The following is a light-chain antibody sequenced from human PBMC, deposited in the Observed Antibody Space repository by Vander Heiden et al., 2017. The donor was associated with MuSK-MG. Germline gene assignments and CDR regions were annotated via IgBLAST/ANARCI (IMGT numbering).Light chain of an antibody. CDR3: QVWDSSSDHLG. J-gene: IGLJ1*01. V-gene: IGLV3-21*02. CDR1: NIGSKS. Sequence: SSVLTQPPSVSVATGQTARITCGGNNIGSKSVHWYQQNPGQDPVLGVYEDSGRPSGIPERFSGSNSGKNGNLNISRVEAGDEADYYSQVWDSSSDHLGLGTGTKV. CDR2: EDS.